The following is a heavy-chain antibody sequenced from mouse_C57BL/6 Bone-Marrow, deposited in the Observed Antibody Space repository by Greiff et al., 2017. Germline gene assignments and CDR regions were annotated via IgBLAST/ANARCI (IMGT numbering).Heavy chain of an antibody. CDR1: GYSFTGYY. CDR2: IYPYNGVS. V-gene: IGHV1-31*01. Sequence: EVMLVESGPELVKPGASVKISCKASGYSFTGYYMHWVKQSHGNILDWIGYIYPYNGVSSYNQKFKGKATLTVDKSSSTAYLELRSLTSEDSAVYYCARNYYGSSPFAYWGQGTLVTVSA. CDR3: ARNYYGSSPFAY. J-gene: IGHJ3*01. D-gene: IGHD1-1*01.